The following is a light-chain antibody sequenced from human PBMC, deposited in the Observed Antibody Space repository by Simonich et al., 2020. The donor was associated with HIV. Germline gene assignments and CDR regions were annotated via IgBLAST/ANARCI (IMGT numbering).Light chain of an antibody. CDR2: DVR. V-gene: IGLV2-23*02. CDR3: CSYAGSSTFRV. CDR1: SSDVGSYNL. Sequence: QSALTQPASVSGSPGQSITISCTGTSSDVGSYNLVSWYQQHPGKAPKLMIYDVRKRPSGVSSRFSGSKSGNTASLTISRLQAEDEADYYCCSYAGSSTFRVFGGGTKLTVL. J-gene: IGLJ3*02.